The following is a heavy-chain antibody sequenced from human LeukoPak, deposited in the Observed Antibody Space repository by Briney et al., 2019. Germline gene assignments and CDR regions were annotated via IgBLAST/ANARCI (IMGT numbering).Heavy chain of an antibody. CDR2: IFYGGTT. CDR1: GGSINKLNFY. J-gene: IGHJ1*01. Sequence: SETLSLTCTVSGGSINKLNFYWGWIRQPPGKGLEWIGSIFYGGTTYSNPSLESRFTISVDTSKNQFSLKLNSVTAADTAIYYWASAQSISGNYFWGQGTLVTVSS. V-gene: IGHV4-39*01. CDR3: ASAQSISGNYF. D-gene: IGHD4-11*01.